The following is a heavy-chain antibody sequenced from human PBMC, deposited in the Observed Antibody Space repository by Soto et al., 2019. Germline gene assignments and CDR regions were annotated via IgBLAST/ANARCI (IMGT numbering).Heavy chain of an antibody. CDR3: ARPLSYIAVAGSDYYYGMDV. J-gene: IGHJ6*02. Sequence: PGGSLRLSCAASGFTFSSYGMHWVRQAPGKGLEWVAVIWYDGSNKYYADSVKGRFTISRDNSKNTLYLQMNSLRAEDTAVYYCARPLSYIAVAGSDYYYGMDVWGQGTTVTVSS. D-gene: IGHD6-19*01. CDR1: GFTFSSYG. V-gene: IGHV3-33*01. CDR2: IWYDGSNK.